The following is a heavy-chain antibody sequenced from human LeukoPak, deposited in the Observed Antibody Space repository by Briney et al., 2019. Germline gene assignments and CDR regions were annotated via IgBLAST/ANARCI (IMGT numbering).Heavy chain of an antibody. CDR3: TTDLDSSLLVVSDVMGSYFDY. CDR1: GFTFTNVW. D-gene: IGHD2-2*01. V-gene: IGHV3-15*01. J-gene: IGHJ4*02. Sequence: PGGSLRLSCAASGFTFTNVWMSWVRQAPGKGLEWVGRIKSKTDGGTTDYAAPVKGRFTISRDDSKNTLYLQMNSLKTEDTAVYYCTTDLDSSLLVVSDVMGSYFDYWGQGTLVTVSS. CDR2: IKSKTDGGTT.